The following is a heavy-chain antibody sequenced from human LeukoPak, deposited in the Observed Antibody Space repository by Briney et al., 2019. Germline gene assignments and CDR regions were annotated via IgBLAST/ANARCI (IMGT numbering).Heavy chain of an antibody. CDR3: ARDLETRDNGCWSGHDY. D-gene: IGHD3-3*01. J-gene: IGHJ4*02. CDR2: ISYDGCNK. V-gene: IGHV3-30-3*01. Sequence: GRPLRLPCRASIFTHSRYDMLWLRHAPGKALEGVAVISYDGCNKYYADSEKGRFTISRDHSKNTLYLQMNSLRAEDTAVYYWARDLETRDNGCWSGHDYWGQGTLVTVSS. CDR1: IFTHSRYD.